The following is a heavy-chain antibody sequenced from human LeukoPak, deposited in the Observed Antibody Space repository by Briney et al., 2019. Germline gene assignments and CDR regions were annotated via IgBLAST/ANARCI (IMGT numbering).Heavy chain of an antibody. J-gene: IGHJ4*02. CDR3: AKGAYDYIEIGYFDS. Sequence: PGRSLRLSCAASGFTFSDYYMTWIRQSPGKGLDWVSYINHRGDNVNYADSVKGRFTISRDTSKNTLLLQMNSLRAEDTAIYYCAKGAYDYIEIGYFDSWDQGTLVTVSS. V-gene: IGHV3-11*01. D-gene: IGHD5-12*01. CDR2: INHRGDNV. CDR1: GFTFSDYY.